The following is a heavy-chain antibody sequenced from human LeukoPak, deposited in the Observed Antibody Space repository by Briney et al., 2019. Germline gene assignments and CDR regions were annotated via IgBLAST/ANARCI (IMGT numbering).Heavy chain of an antibody. V-gene: IGHV3-15*01. Sequence: GGSLRLSCAASGFTFSNAWMSWVRQAPGKGLEWVGRIKSKTDGGTTDYAAPVKGRFTISRDDSKNTLYLQMNSLKTEDTAVYYGTTDQRLDYDILTGYYMTSDYWGQGTLVTVSS. D-gene: IGHD3-9*01. J-gene: IGHJ4*02. CDR2: IKSKTDGGTT. CDR3: TTDQRLDYDILTGYYMTSDY. CDR1: GFTFSNAW.